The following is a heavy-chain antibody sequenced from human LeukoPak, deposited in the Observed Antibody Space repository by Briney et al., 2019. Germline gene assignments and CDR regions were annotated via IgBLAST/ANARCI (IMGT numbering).Heavy chain of an antibody. V-gene: IGHV3-33*01. CDR3: ATDRNSGKYYDY. CDR1: GLRFRNYG. J-gene: IGHJ4*02. CDR2: IYYDGSNQ. Sequence: GGSLRLSCVVSGLRFRNYGMHWVRQAPGKGLEWAAVIYYDGSNQYYADSVKGRFTVSRDNAKNTLYLQMDSLRAEDTAVYYCATDRNSGKYYDYWGQGTLVTVSS. D-gene: IGHD1-26*01.